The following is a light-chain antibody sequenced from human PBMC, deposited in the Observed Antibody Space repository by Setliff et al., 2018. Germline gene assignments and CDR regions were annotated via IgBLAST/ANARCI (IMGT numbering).Light chain of an antibody. CDR1: NLGSKT. V-gene: IGLV3-21*01. CDR3: QVWHGDDDHVV. CDR2: YEN. J-gene: IGLJ1*01. Sequence: YELTQPPSVSVAPGKAAIITCGGSNLGSKTVHWYQQRPGQAPLLIIYYENDRPSGVPDRFSASKSGNTATLTIRWVEAGDEADYYCQVWHGDDDHVVFGGGTKVTVL.